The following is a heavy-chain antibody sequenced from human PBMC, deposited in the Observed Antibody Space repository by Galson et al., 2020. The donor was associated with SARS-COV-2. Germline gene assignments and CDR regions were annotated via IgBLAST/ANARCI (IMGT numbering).Heavy chain of an antibody. CDR2: ITNSGNSK. V-gene: IGHV3-11*01. D-gene: IGHD2-21*01. Sequence: KIGESLKIPCAASGFTFRDYYMAWIRQAPGKGLEWVSYITNSGNSKHYADSVKGRFTISRDNAKNSLSLQMDGLRVDDTAVYYCAKAAVIESGDGYTWYPEYFQDWGQGTLVTVSS. CDR3: AKAAVIESGDGYTWYPEYFQD. CDR1: GFTFRDYY. J-gene: IGHJ1*01.